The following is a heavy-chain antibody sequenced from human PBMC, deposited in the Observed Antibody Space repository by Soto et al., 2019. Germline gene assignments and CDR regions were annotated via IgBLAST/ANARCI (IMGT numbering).Heavy chain of an antibody. CDR3: ARGGGPFINSVTNPFDY. D-gene: IGHD4-17*01. J-gene: IGHJ4*02. Sequence: EVPLVESGGGLVQPGGSLRLSCVVSGFSVSNNYMSWVRQAPGMRLDWVSVIYADGTTYYVDSVKGRFTISRHNSRNTPYLQMDSLRAEDTAVYYCARGGGPFINSVTNPFDYWGQGTLVTVSS. CDR1: GFSVSNNY. CDR2: IYADGTT. V-gene: IGHV3-53*04.